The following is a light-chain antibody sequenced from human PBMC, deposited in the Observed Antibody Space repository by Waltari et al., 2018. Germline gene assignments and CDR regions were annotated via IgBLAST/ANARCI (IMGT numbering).Light chain of an antibody. CDR2: EGS. Sequence: QSALTQPASVSGSPGQSITISCTGTSSDVGSYNLVSWYQQHPSKAPQLMIYEGSKRPSGVSNRFSGSKSGNTASLTISGLQAEDEADYYCCSYAGSSTLFGGGTKLTVL. CDR1: SSDVGSYNL. CDR3: CSYAGSSTL. J-gene: IGLJ2*01. V-gene: IGLV2-23*01.